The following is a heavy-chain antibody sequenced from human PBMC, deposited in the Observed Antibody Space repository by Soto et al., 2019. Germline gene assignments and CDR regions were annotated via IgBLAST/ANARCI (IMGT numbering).Heavy chain of an antibody. CDR1: GFTFSSYA. J-gene: IGHJ5*02. D-gene: IGHD3-9*01. Sequence: PGGSLRLSCAASGFTFSSYAMHWVRQAPGKGLEWVAVISYDGSNKYYADSVKGRFTISRDNAKNSLYLQMNSLRAEDTALYYCARDRVEYYDILTGSVYNWFDPWG. V-gene: IGHV3-30-3*01. CDR3: ARDRVEYYDILTGSVYNWFDP. CDR2: ISYDGSNK.